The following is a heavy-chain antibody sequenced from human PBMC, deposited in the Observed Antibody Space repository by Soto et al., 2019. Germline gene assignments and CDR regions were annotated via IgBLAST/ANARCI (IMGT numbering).Heavy chain of an antibody. Sequence: PGGSLRLSCAASGFTFSSYAMSWVRQAPGEGLEWVSAISGSGGSTYYADSVKGRFTISRDNSKNTLYLQMNSLRAEDTAVYYCAKDSTMVRGVIPWFDPWGQGTLVTVSS. D-gene: IGHD3-10*01. V-gene: IGHV3-23*01. CDR3: AKDSTMVRGVIPWFDP. CDR2: ISGSGGST. CDR1: GFTFSSYA. J-gene: IGHJ5*02.